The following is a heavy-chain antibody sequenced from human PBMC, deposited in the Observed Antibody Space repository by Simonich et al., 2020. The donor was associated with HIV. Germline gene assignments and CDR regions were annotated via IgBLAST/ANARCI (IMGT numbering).Heavy chain of an antibody. D-gene: IGHD1-20*01. Sequence: QLQLQESGPGLVKPSETLSLTCTVSGGSSRSSGYYWGWIRQPPGKGLEWIGSIYYSGSTYYNPSIKRRVTISVDTSKNQFSLKLSSVPAADTAVYYCARLTGTTPGGVDYWGQGTLVTVSS. CDR1: GGSSRSSGYY. J-gene: IGHJ4*02. CDR2: IYYSGST. CDR3: ARLTGTTPGGVDY. V-gene: IGHV4-39*01.